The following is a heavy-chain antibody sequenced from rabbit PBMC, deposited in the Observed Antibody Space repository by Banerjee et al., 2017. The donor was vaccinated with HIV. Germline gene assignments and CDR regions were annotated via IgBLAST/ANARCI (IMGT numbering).Heavy chain of an antibody. J-gene: IGHJ4*01. CDR3: ARRGAGDGYVTGYLKL. CDR1: GFSFSSSYY. D-gene: IGHD6-1*01. V-gene: IGHV1S45*01. CDR2: IDGGSSGST. Sequence: QEQLVESGGGLVQPEGSLTLTCTASGFSFSSSYYMCWVRQAPGKGLEWIACIDGGSSGSTYYAGWAKGRFTISKTSSTTVTLQMTSLTAADTATYFCARRGAGDGYVTGYLKLWGPGTLVTVS.